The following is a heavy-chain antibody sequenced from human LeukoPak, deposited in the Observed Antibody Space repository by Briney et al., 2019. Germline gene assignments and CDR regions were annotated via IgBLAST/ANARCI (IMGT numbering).Heavy chain of an antibody. V-gene: IGHV3-23*01. CDR3: AKGQELDDGVFDS. CDR1: GFTFSSIA. CDR2: IRSNGETT. D-gene: IGHD1-1*01. J-gene: IGHJ4*02. Sequence: PWGSLRLSCAASGFTFSSIAMTWVRQAPGKGLEWVSTIRSNGETTYNADSVKGRFTISRDNSKKTLYLQLNSLRVEDTAIYYCAKGQELDDGVFDSWGQGTLVTVSS.